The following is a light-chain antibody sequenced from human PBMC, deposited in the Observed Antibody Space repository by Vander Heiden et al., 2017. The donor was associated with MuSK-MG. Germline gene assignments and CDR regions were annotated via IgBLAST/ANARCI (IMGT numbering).Light chain of an antibody. J-gene: IGLJ1*01. CDR3: SSYTAIYTFV. CDR2: DVS. CDR1: GSDIGDYNS. V-gene: IGLV2-14*03. Sequence: QSALTQPASVSGSPGQSITISCTGTGSDIGDYNSVSWYQHHPGKAPKLIIYDVSNRPSGVSDRFSGSKSGSTASLTISGLQADDEADYYCSSYTAIYTFVFGAGTKVTVL.